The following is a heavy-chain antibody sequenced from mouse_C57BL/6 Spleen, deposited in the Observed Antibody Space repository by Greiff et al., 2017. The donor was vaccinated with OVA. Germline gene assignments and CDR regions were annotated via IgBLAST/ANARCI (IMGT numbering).Heavy chain of an antibody. J-gene: IGHJ3*01. CDR2: INYDGSST. D-gene: IGHD1-1*01. V-gene: IGHV5-16*01. Sequence: EVMLVESEGGLVQPGSSMKLSCTASGFTFSDYYMAWVRQVPEKGLEWVANINYDGSSTYYLDSLKSRFIISRDNAKNILYLQMSSLKSEDTDTYYCAREDYYGSSFWFAYWGQGTLVTVSA. CDR1: GFTFSDYY. CDR3: AREDYYGSSFWFAY.